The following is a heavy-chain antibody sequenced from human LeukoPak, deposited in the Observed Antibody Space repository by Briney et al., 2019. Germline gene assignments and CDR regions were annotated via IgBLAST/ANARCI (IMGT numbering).Heavy chain of an antibody. CDR3: ARRADDYYYYYGMDV. Sequence: GEALKISCKGSGYSFTSYWIGWVRQMPGKGLEWMGIIYPGDSDTRYSPSFQGQVTISADKSISTAYLQWSSLKASDTAMYYCARRADDYYYYYGMDVWGQGTTVTVSS. V-gene: IGHV5-51*01. J-gene: IGHJ6*02. D-gene: IGHD6-19*01. CDR1: GYSFTSYW. CDR2: IYPGDSDT.